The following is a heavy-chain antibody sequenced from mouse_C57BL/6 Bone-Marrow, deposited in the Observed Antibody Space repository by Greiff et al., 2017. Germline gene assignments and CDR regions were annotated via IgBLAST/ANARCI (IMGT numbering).Heavy chain of an antibody. CDR2: INPNNGGT. Sequence: VQLQQSGPELVKPGASVKISCKASGYTFTDYYMNWVKQSHGKSLEWIGDINPNNGGTSYNQKFKGKATLTVDKSSSTAYMELRSLTSEGSAVYYCARCHYYAMDYWGQGTSVTVSS. CDR3: ARCHYYAMDY. CDR1: GYTFTDYY. V-gene: IGHV1-26*01. J-gene: IGHJ4*01.